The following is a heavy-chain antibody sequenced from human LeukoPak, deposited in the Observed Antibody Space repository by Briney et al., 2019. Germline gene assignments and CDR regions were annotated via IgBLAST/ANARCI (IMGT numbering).Heavy chain of an antibody. Sequence: PSETLSLTCAVYGGSFSGYYWSWIRQPPGKGLEWIGEINHSGSTNYNPSLKSRVTISVDTSKNQFSLKLSSVTAADTAVYYCARGEDYYDSSGSDHWGQGTLVTVSS. V-gene: IGHV4-34*01. CDR3: ARGEDYYDSSGSDH. CDR1: GGSFSGYY. J-gene: IGHJ4*02. CDR2: INHSGST. D-gene: IGHD3-22*01.